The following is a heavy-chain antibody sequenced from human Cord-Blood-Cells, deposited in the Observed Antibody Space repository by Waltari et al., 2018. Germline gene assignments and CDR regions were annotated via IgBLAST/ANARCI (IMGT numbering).Heavy chain of an antibody. CDR2: IDPKSGNT. CDR1: GYTFTSYD. CDR3: ARIAKLGIYAFDI. Sequence: QVQLVQSGAEVKKPGASVKVSCQASGYTFTSYDINWVRQATGQGLEWMGWIDPKSGNTGYAQKFQGRVTMTRNTSISTAYMELSSLRSEDTAVYYCARIAKLGIYAFDIWGQGTMVTVSS. D-gene: IGHD7-27*01. V-gene: IGHV1-8*01. J-gene: IGHJ3*02.